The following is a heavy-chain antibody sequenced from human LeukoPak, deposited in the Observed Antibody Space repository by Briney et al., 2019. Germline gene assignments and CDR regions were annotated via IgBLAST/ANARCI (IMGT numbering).Heavy chain of an antibody. CDR1: GFTFDDYA. J-gene: IGHJ4*02. V-gene: IGHV3-74*01. CDR3: ARADSYATYYFDY. Sequence: GGSLRLSCAASGFTFDDYAMHWVRQAPGKGLVWVSRINSDGSSTSYADSVKGRFTISRDNAKNTLYLQMNSLRAEDTAVYYCARADSYATYYFDYWGQGTLVTVSS. D-gene: IGHD5-18*01. CDR2: INSDGSST.